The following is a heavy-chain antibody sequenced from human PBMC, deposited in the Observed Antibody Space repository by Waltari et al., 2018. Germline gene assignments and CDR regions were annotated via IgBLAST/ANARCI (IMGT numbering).Heavy chain of an antibody. CDR2: LDWNDDK. V-gene: IGHV2-70*04. D-gene: IGHD3-3*01. CDR1: GFSLDTSGVR. CDR3: ARMQCSRPHVSEWSCSFDY. J-gene: IGHJ4*02. Sequence: QVTLEESGPALVQPTQTLTLTCTFSGFSLDTSGVRMSWIRQPPGKALEWLARLDWNDDKFYNTSLQTMLTVSKYTSRNQMLLTMTNVDPVDTATYYWARMQCSRPHVSEWSCSFDYWGQGVLVTVSS.